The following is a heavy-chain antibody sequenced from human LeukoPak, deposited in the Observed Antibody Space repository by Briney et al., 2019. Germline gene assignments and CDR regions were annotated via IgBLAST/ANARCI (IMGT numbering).Heavy chain of an antibody. CDR1: GSGFISYY. J-gene: IGHJ4*02. V-gene: IGHV1-46*01. CDR3: AGENYRGSFRFGH. CDR2: IDRRGGGT. Sequence: ASVTVSCKASGSGFISYYIHWVRQAPGQGLEWMGRIDRRGGGTRYPQRFQGRVTMTSDTSTSTFYMELSSLSSEDTAVYHCAGENYRGSFRFGHWGQGTLVTFA. D-gene: IGHD1-26*01.